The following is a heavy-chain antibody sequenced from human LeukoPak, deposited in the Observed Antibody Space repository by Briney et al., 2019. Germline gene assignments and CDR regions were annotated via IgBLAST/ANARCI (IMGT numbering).Heavy chain of an antibody. V-gene: IGHV3-23*01. CDR2: ISGSGGST. CDR3: AKDRGYGDYGFDY. Sequence: GGSLRLSCAASGFTFSSYAMSWVRQAPGKGLEWVSTISGSGGSTYYADSVKGRFTISRDNSKNTLYLQMNSLRAEDTALYYCAKDRGYGDYGFDYWGQGTLVTVSS. J-gene: IGHJ4*02. D-gene: IGHD4-17*01. CDR1: GFTFSSYA.